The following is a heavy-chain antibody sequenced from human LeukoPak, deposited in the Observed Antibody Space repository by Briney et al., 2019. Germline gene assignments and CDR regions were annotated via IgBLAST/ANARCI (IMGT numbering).Heavy chain of an antibody. J-gene: IGHJ3*02. CDR1: GFTFTTYS. D-gene: IGHD6-13*01. Sequence: GGSLRLSCEASGFTFTTYSMTWVRQAPGKGLEWVSYISSSSSTIYYADSVKGRFTISRDNGKNSLYLQMNSLRAEDTAVYYCASQLGDASDIWGQGTMVTVSS. V-gene: IGHV3-48*01. CDR3: ASQLGDASDI. CDR2: ISSSSSTI.